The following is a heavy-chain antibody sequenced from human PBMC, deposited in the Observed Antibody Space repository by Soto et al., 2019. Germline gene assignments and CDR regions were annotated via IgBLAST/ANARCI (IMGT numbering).Heavy chain of an antibody. Sequence: GGSLRLSCAASGFTFSSYAMSWVRQAPGKGLEWVSAISGSGGSTYYADSVKGRFTISRDNSNNTLYLQMNSLRAEDTAVYYCAKDLNDILTGYYFDYWGQGTLVTVSS. CDR1: GFTFSSYA. V-gene: IGHV3-23*01. J-gene: IGHJ4*02. CDR3: AKDLNDILTGYYFDY. D-gene: IGHD3-9*01. CDR2: ISGSGGST.